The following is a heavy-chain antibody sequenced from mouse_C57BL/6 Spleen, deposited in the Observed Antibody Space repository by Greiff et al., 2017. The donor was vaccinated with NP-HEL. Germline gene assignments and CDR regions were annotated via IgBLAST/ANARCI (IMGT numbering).Heavy chain of an antibody. D-gene: IGHD2-4*01. V-gene: IGHV1-18*01. Sequence: EVQLQQSGPELVKPGASVKIPCKASGYTFTDYNMDWVKQSHGKSLEWIGDINPNNGGTIYNQKFKGKATLTVDKSSSTAYMELRSLTSEDTAVYYCARPLYDYDGRDYFDYWGQGTTLTVSS. CDR2: INPNNGGT. J-gene: IGHJ2*01. CDR1: GYTFTDYN. CDR3: ARPLYDYDGRDYFDY.